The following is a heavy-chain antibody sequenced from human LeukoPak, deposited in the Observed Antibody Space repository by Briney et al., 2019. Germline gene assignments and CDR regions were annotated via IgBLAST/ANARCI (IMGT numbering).Heavy chain of an antibody. J-gene: IGHJ4*02. V-gene: IGHV3-30-3*01. D-gene: IGHD6-13*01. Sequence: GGSLRLSCAASGFTFSSYWMNWVRQAPGKGLERVAVISYDGSNKYYADSVKGRFTISRDNSKNTLYLQMSSPRAEDTAVYYCARDRVYSSHFDYWGQGTLVTVSS. CDR1: GFTFSSYW. CDR2: ISYDGSNK. CDR3: ARDRVYSSHFDY.